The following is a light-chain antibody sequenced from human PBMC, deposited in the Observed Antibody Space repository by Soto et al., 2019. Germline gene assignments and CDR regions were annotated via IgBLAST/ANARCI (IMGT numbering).Light chain of an antibody. J-gene: IGLJ1*01. CDR2: DVT. Sequence: QSALTQPRSVSGSPGQSVTISCTGTNSDLGNHNYVSWFQQHPGKAPKLIIFDVTRRPSGVPDRFSGAQSGNRASLTISGLQAEDEADYYNCSYGDTNPVYVFGPGTKLTVL. CDR3: CSYGDTNPVYV. V-gene: IGLV2-11*01. CDR1: NSDLGNHNY.